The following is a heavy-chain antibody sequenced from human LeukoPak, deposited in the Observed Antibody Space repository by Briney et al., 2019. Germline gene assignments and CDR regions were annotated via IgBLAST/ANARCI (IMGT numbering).Heavy chain of an antibody. V-gene: IGHV4-4*09. J-gene: IGHJ4*02. D-gene: IGHD3-22*01. Sequence: SETLSLTCAVSGGPFSGYFWSWIRQPPGKGLEWIGCIYTSGSTNYNPSLMSRVTISLDTSKNQFSLKLSSVTAADTAVYYCARHFSDSSGYYYYFDLWGRGALVTVSS. CDR1: GGPFSGYF. CDR3: ARHFSDSSGYYYYFDL. CDR2: IYTSGST.